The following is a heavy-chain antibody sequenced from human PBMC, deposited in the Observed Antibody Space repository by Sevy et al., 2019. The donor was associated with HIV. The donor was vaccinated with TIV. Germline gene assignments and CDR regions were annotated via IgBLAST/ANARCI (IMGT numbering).Heavy chain of an antibody. D-gene: IGHD3-22*01. J-gene: IGHJ4*02. CDR3: ARHFSSYYYDSSGYDFDY. Sequence: GESLKISCKGSGYSFTSYWIGWVRQMPGKGLEWMGIIYPGDSDTRYSPSFQGQVTISADKSISTAYLQWSSLKASDTAMYYCARHFSSYYYDSSGYDFDYWGQGTLVTVSS. CDR1: GYSFTSYW. V-gene: IGHV5-51*01. CDR2: IYPGDSDT.